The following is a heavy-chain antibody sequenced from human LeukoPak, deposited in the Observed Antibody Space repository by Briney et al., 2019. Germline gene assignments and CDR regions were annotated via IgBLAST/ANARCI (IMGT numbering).Heavy chain of an antibody. D-gene: IGHD4-23*01. Sequence: SETLSLTCAVSGGSISSSNWWSWVRQPPGKGLEWIGEIYHSGSTNYNPSLKSRVTISVDKSKNQFSLKLSSATATDTAVYYCAREDGPYGGPHYYYYYMDVWGKGTTVTVSS. J-gene: IGHJ6*03. V-gene: IGHV4-4*02. CDR3: AREDGPYGGPHYYYYYMDV. CDR2: IYHSGST. CDR1: GGSISSSNW.